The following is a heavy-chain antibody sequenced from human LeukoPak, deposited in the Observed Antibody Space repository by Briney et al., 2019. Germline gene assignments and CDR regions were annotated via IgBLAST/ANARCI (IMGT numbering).Heavy chain of an antibody. CDR1: GGSINCYY. Sequence: PSETLSLTCTVSGGSINCYYWSWIRQPPGKGLEWIGYIYYSGSTNYNPSLKSRVTISLDTSNNQFSLKLSSVTAADTAVYYCASDTSGYRRGSFDYWGQGTLVTVSS. J-gene: IGHJ4*02. V-gene: IGHV4-59*01. CDR2: IYYSGST. CDR3: ASDTSGYRRGSFDY. D-gene: IGHD3-22*01.